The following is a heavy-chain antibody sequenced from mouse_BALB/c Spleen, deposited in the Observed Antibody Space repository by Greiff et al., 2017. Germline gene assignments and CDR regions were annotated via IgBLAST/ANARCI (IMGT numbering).Heavy chain of an antibody. CDR2: ISSGGSYT. Sequence: EVNLVESGGGLVKPGGSLKLSCAASGFTFSSYTMSWVRQTPEKRLEWVATISSGGSYTYYPDSVKGRFTISRDNAKNTLYLQMSSLKSEDTAMYYCTRDNWDVWYFDVWGAGTTVTVSS. V-gene: IGHV5-6-4*01. CDR3: TRDNWDVWYFDV. CDR1: GFTFSSYT. D-gene: IGHD4-1*02. J-gene: IGHJ1*01.